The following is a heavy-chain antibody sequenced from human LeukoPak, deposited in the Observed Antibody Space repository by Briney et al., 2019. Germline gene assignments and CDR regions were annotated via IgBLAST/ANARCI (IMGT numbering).Heavy chain of an antibody. Sequence: PGESLKISCKGSGYTFTSYWIGWVRQMPGKGLEWMGIIYPGDSDTRYSPSFQGQVTISADKSISTAYLQWSSLKASDTAMYYCARRNTIGYCSGDSCCVHWGQGTLVTVSS. CDR3: ARRNTIGYCSGDSCCVH. CDR1: GYTFTSYW. D-gene: IGHD2-15*01. J-gene: IGHJ4*02. V-gene: IGHV5-51*01. CDR2: IYPGDSDT.